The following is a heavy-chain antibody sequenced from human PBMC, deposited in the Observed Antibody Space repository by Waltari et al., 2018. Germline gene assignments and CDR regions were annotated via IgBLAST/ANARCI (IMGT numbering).Heavy chain of an antibody. V-gene: IGHV3-7*01. CDR3: VAGMGYQFDY. CDR2: TREDTHEN. J-gene: IGHJ4*02. Sequence: EVQLVESGGGLVQPGGSLRLSCATSGFDFNNCWMNWVRQAPGKGLGGVAITREDTHENYYMDSSKGRFTISRDNARSSLYLQMNSLTADDTAVYYCVAGMGYQFDYWGQGTLVTVSS. D-gene: IGHD6-13*01. CDR1: GFDFNNCW.